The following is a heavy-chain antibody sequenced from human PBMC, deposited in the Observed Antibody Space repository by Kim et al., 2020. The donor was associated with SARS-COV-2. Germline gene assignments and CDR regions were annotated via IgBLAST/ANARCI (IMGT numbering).Heavy chain of an antibody. CDR3: ARSWDY. Sequence: NPNRDGTNKAQKFQGRVTMTRDTAISTAYMGLSRLRSDDTAVYYCARSWDYWGQGTLVTVSS. J-gene: IGHJ4*02. CDR2: NPNRDGT. V-gene: IGHV1-2*02.